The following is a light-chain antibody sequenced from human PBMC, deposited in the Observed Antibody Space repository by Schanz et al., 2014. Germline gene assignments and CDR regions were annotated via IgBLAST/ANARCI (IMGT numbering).Light chain of an antibody. CDR1: SSDVGVYNY. J-gene: IGLJ2*01. CDR2: DAS. Sequence: QSVLTQPASVSGSPGQSITISCTGTSSDVGVYNYVSWYQQLPGKAPKLMIYDASNRPSGVSNRFSGSKSGNTASLTISGLQAEDEADFYCAAWDDSLNGLLFGGGTKLTVL. CDR3: AAWDDSLNGLL. V-gene: IGLV2-14*03.